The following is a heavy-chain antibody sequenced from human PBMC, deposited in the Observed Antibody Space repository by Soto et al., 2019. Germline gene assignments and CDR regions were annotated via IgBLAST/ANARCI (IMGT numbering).Heavy chain of an antibody. Sequence: ASVKVSCKASGYTFTSYYMHWVRQAPGQGLEWMGILNPSGGSTSYAQKFQGRVTMTRDTSTSKVYMELSSLRSEDTAVYYCARGRGYSGYDVGFFDYSGQGTLVTVSS. J-gene: IGHJ4*02. CDR1: GYTFTSYY. V-gene: IGHV1-46*01. CDR3: ARGRGYSGYDVGFFDY. CDR2: LNPSGGST. D-gene: IGHD5-12*01.